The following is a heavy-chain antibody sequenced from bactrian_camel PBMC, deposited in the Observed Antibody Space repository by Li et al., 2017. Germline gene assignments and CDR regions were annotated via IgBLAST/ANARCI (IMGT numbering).Heavy chain of an antibody. J-gene: IGHJ4*01. CDR3: AARSGGNCYAY. CDR1: GFTFSSNA. V-gene: IGHV3S31*01. Sequence: VQLVESGGGLVQPGGSLRLSCAASGFTFSSNAMNWVRQAPGRGLEWVSTINSGGGTTYYADSVKGRFTISRDNAKNTLYLQLNSLKAEDTTMYYCAARSGGNCYAYWGQGTQVTVS. CDR2: INSGGGTT. D-gene: IGHD2*01.